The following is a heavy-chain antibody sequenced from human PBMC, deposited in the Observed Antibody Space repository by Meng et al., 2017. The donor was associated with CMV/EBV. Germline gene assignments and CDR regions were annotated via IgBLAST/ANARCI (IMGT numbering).Heavy chain of an antibody. V-gene: IGHV1-2*02. D-gene: IGHD4-11*01. CDR2: INPNSGGT. J-gene: IGHJ5*02. Sequence: QVAWVQSGAEGKKPGASVKVSCKASGYTFTGYYMHWVRQAPGQGLEWMGWINPNSGGTNYAQKFQGRVTMTRDTSISTAYMELSRLRSDDTAVYYCARGPLGEYSNYDAPWGQGTLVTVSS. CDR3: ARGPLGEYSNYDAP. CDR1: GYTFTGYY.